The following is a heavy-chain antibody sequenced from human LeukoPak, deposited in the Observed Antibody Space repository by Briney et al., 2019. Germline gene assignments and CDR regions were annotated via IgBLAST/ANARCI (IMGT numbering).Heavy chain of an antibody. CDR3: ARGLGSFDY. CDR1: GDSVSSNSAA. Sequence: SQTLSLTCAISGDSVSSNSAAWHWIGQSPSRGLEWLGRTYYRSKWYDDYAVSVKSRITIKPDTSKNQVSLQLNSVTPEDTAVYYCARGLGSFDYWGQGTLVTVSS. CDR2: TYYRSKWYD. J-gene: IGHJ4*02. D-gene: IGHD7-27*01. V-gene: IGHV6-1*01.